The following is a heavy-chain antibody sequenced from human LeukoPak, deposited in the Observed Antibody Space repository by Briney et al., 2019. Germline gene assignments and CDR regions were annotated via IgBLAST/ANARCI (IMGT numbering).Heavy chain of an antibody. J-gene: IGHJ4*02. CDR1: GFTFSSYS. D-gene: IGHD2-2*03. CDR3: AKDQMDDYGDY. V-gene: IGHV3-48*01. Sequence: GGSLRLSCAASGFTFSSYSMNWVRQAPGKGLEWVSYISSSSSTIYYADSVKGRFTISRDNAKNSLYLQMNSLRAEDTAVYYCAKDQMDDYGDYWGQGTLVTVSS. CDR2: ISSSSSTI.